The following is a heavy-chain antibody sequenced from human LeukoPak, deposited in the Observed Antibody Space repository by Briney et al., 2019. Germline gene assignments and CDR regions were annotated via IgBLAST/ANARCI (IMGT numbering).Heavy chain of an antibody. Sequence: ASVKVSCKASGYTFTSYAMHWVRQAPGQRPEWMGWINAGNGNTKYSQKFQGRVTITRDTSASTAYMELSSLRSEDTAVYYCAREPYSSGWFFDYWGQGTLVTVSS. V-gene: IGHV1-3*01. D-gene: IGHD6-19*01. CDR1: GYTFTSYA. CDR2: INAGNGNT. J-gene: IGHJ4*02. CDR3: AREPYSSGWFFDY.